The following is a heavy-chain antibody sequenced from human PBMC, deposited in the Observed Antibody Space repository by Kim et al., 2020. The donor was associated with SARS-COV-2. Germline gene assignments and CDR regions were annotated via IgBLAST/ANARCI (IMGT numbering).Heavy chain of an antibody. D-gene: IGHD3-22*01. CDR2: ISGSGGST. CDR3: AKSSGLVEVITTHS. CDR1: GFTFSSYA. J-gene: IGHJ4*02. V-gene: IGHV3-23*01. Sequence: GGSLRLSCAASGFTFSSYAMSWVRQAPGKGLEWVSAISGSGGSTYYADSVKGRFTISRDNSKNTLYLQMNSLRAEDTAVYYCAKSSGLVEVITTHSWGEGTLVTLSS.